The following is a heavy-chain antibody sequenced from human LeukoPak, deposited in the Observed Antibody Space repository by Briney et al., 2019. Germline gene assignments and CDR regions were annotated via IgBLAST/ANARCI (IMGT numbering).Heavy chain of an antibody. CDR2: ISANNGDT. CDR1: GYSFSSYG. Sequence: ASVKVSCKASGYSFSSYGISWVRQAPGQGLEWMGWISANNGDTNYTQKLQGRVTMTTDTSTSTAYMELRSLRSDDTAVYCCARAPRYSAPDYWGQGILVTVSS. V-gene: IGHV1-18*01. CDR3: ARAPRYSAPDY. J-gene: IGHJ4*02. D-gene: IGHD1-26*01.